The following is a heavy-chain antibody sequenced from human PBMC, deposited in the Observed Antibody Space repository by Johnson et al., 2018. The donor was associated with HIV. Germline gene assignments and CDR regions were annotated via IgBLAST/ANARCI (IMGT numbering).Heavy chain of an antibody. V-gene: IGHV3-9*01. J-gene: IGHJ3*02. D-gene: IGHD2/OR15-2a*01. Sequence: VQVVESGGGLVQPGRSLRLSCAASGFTFDDYAMHWVRQAPGKGLEWVSGISWNGGSTDYSDSVKGRLTISRDNAKNSLYLQVNSLRGEDTALYYCARVSRLGNRAILSDAFDIWGQGTMVTVSS. CDR3: ARVSRLGNRAILSDAFDI. CDR1: GFTFDDYA. CDR2: ISWNGGST.